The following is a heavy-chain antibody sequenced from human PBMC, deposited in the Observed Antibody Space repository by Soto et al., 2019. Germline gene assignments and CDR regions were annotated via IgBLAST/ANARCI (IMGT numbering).Heavy chain of an antibody. D-gene: IGHD2-2*01. CDR2: ISYDGSNK. CDR3: AKVAGDIVVVPAAQGSVDY. Sequence: GGSLRLSCAASGFTFSSYGMHWVRQAPGKGLEWVAVISYDGSNKYYADSVKGRFTISRDNSKNTLYLQMNSLRVEDTAVYYCAKVAGDIVVVPAAQGSVDYWGQGTLVTVSS. V-gene: IGHV3-30*18. J-gene: IGHJ4*02. CDR1: GFTFSSYG.